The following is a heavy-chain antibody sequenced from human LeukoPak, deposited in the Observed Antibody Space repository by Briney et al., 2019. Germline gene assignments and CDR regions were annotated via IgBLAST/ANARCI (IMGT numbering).Heavy chain of an antibody. D-gene: IGHD1-26*01. CDR3: AKDLLVGATRSLY. J-gene: IGHJ4*02. CDR1: GFTFSSYG. Sequence: PGGSLRLSCAASGFTFSSYGMHWVRQAPGKGLEWVAFIRYDGSNKYYADSVKGRFTISRDISKNTLYLQTNSLRAEDRAVYYGAKDLLVGATRSLYWGQGTLVTVSS. V-gene: IGHV3-30*02. CDR2: IRYDGSNK.